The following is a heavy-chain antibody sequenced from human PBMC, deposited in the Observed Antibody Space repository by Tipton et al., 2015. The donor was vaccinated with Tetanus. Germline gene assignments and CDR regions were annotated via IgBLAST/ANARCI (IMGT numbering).Heavy chain of an antibody. J-gene: IGHJ4*02. Sequence: SLRLSCVASGSIFSSYGIHWVRQAPGKGLEWVAVSWYDGTDKYYADSVKGRFTISRDNSKNTLYLQMNSLRAEDTAVYYCAREADCSGGSCFSGDFDNWGQGTQVTVSS. CDR1: GSIFSSYG. V-gene: IGHV3-33*01. CDR3: AREADCSGGSCFSGDFDN. CDR2: SWYDGTDK. D-gene: IGHD2-15*01.